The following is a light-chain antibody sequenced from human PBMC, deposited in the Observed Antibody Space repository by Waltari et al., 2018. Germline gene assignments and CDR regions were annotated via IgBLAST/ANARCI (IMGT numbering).Light chain of an antibody. CDR1: QNIGSH. CDR3: QHYHNWPST. J-gene: IGKJ5*01. V-gene: IGKV3-15*01. CDR2: DAS. Sequence: IVMTQSPAPLPVSPGGRVTLSCRASQNIGSHLAWYQQKPGQAPRLLIFDASTRATGIPARFGGSGSGTEFILTISSLQSEDSAIYYCQHYHNWPSTFGQGTRLEIK.